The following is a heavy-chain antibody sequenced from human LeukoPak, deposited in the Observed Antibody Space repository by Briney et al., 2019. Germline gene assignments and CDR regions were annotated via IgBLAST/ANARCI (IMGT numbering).Heavy chain of an antibody. CDR3: ARDGHRYYLNWFDP. Sequence: PSETLSLTCTVSGGSISSSSYYWGWIRQPPGKGLEWIGSIYYSGSTYYNPSLKSRVTISVDTSKNQFSLKLSSVTAADTAVYYCARDGHRYYLNWFDPWGQGTLVTVSS. V-gene: IGHV4-39*07. J-gene: IGHJ5*02. D-gene: IGHD3-10*01. CDR2: IYYSGST. CDR1: GGSISSSSYY.